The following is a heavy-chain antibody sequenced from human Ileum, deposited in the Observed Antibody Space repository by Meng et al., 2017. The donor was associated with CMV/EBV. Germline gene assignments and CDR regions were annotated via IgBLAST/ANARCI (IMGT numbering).Heavy chain of an antibody. CDR2: ISGSGGST. D-gene: IGHD3-10*01. CDR3: ARDSGDFTNDY. Sequence: GGSLRLSCAASGFTFSRYAMSWVRQAPGKGLEWVSAISGSGGSTYYADSVKGRFTISRDNSKNTLYLQMNSLRIEDTAVYYCARDSGDFTNDYWGQGTLVTVSS. J-gene: IGHJ4*02. V-gene: IGHV3-23*01. CDR1: GFTFSRYA.